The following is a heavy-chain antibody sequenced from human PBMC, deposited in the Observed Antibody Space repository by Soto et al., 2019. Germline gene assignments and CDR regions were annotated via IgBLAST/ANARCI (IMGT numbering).Heavy chain of an antibody. CDR2: ISGSGGST. CDR3: AKYHGDSSGYSPAFDY. CDR1: GFTFSSYA. V-gene: IGHV3-23*01. D-gene: IGHD3-22*01. J-gene: IGHJ4*02. Sequence: GGSLRLSCAASGFTFSSYAMSWVRQAPGKGLEWVSAISGSGGSTYYADSVKGRFTISRDNSKNTLYLQMNSLRAEDTAVYYCAKYHGDSSGYSPAFDYWGQGTLVTVSS.